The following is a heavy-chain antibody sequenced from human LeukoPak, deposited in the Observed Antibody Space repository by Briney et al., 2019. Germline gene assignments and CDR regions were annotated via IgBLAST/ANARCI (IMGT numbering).Heavy chain of an antibody. Sequence: ASVRVSCKASGYTFTSYDINWVRQATGQGLEWMGWMNPNSGNTGYAQKFQGRVTMTRNTSISTAYMELSSLRSEDTAVYYCARGRGGYGLFDPWGQGTLVTVSS. J-gene: IGHJ5*02. CDR2: MNPNSGNT. CDR1: GYTFTSYD. V-gene: IGHV1-8*01. D-gene: IGHD5-12*01. CDR3: ARGRGGYGLFDP.